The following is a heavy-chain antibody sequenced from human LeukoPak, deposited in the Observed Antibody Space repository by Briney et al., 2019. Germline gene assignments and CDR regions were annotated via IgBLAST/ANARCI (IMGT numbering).Heavy chain of an antibody. CDR2: IYYSGST. V-gene: IGHV4-59*01. D-gene: IGHD5-18*01. J-gene: IGHJ6*03. Sequence: PSETLSLTCTVSGGSISSYYWSWIRQPPGKGLEWIGYIYYSGSTNYNPSLKSRVTISVDTSKNQISLKLSSVTAADTAVYYCAREKVNTAMATSPRKYYYYMDVWGKGTTVTVSS. CDR1: GGSISSYY. CDR3: AREKVNTAMATSPRKYYYYMDV.